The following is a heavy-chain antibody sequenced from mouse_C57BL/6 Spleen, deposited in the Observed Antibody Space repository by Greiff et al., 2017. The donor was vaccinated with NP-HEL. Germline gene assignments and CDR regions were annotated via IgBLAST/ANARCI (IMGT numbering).Heavy chain of an antibody. J-gene: IGHJ4*01. CDR1: GYAFSSSW. V-gene: IGHV1-82*01. Sequence: VQLQESGPELVKPGASVKISCKASGYAFSSSWMNWVKQRPGKGLEWIGRIYPGDGDTNYNGKFKGKATLTVDKSSSTAYMQLSSLTSEDSAVYYCARGKGYAMDYWGQGTSVTVSS. CDR3: ARGKGYAMDY. CDR2: IYPGDGDT.